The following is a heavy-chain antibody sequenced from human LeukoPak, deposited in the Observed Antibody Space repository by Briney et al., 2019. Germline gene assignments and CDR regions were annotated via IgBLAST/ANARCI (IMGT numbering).Heavy chain of an antibody. CDR2: IKQDGSEK. V-gene: IGHV3-7*01. Sequence: GGSLRLSCAASGFTFSSYWMSWVRQAPGKGLEWVANIKQDGSEKYYVDSVKGRFTISRDNAKNSLYLQMNSLRAEDTAVYYCARDQRLRLGELSPALRTNAFDIWGQGTIVTVSS. J-gene: IGHJ3*02. CDR3: ARDQRLRLGELSPALRTNAFDI. CDR1: GFTFSSYW. D-gene: IGHD3-16*02.